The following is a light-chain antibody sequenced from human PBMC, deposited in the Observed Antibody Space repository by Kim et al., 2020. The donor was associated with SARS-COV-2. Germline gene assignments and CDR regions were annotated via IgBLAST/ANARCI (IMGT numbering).Light chain of an antibody. Sequence: PVKTAGIPCGGNNIGIISVHWYQQKPGQAPVLVIYYDSDRPSGIPERFSCSNSGNAATLTISRVEAGDEAYYYCQVWDSSSDHRVFGGGTQLTVL. CDR3: QVWDSSSDHRV. CDR1: NIGIIS. CDR2: YDS. V-gene: IGLV3-21*04. J-gene: IGLJ2*01.